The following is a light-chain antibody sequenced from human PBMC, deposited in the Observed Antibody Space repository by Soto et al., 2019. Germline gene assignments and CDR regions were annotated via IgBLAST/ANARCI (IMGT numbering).Light chain of an antibody. CDR3: ISYTSDSNPYV. Sequence: QSALTQPASVSGSPGQSITISCTGTSGDVGGYNYVSWYQHHPGKAPKLMISEVSNRSSGVSNRFSGSKSGNTASLTISGLQAEDEADYYCISYTSDSNPYVFGTGTKVTVL. J-gene: IGLJ1*01. CDR1: SGDVGGYNY. CDR2: EVS. V-gene: IGLV2-14*01.